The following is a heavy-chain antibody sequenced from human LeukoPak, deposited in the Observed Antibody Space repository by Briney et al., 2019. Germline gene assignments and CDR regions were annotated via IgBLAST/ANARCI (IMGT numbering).Heavy chain of an antibody. Sequence: SETLSLTCAVYGGSFSGYYWSWIRQPPGKGLEWIGEINHSGSTNYNPSLKSRVTISVDTSKNQFSLKLSSVTAADTAVYYCARGRVHSTRYAPNFDYWGQGTLVTVSS. CDR1: GGSFSGYY. CDR3: ARGRVHSTRYAPNFDY. CDR2: INHSGST. D-gene: IGHD2-2*01. J-gene: IGHJ4*02. V-gene: IGHV4-34*01.